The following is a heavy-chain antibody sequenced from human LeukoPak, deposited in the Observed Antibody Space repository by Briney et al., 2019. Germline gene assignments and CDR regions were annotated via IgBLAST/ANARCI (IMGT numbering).Heavy chain of an antibody. J-gene: IGHJ4*02. V-gene: IGHV3-23*01. CDR1: GFTFSSYA. CDR2: ISGSGGST. Sequence: GGSLRLSCAASGFTFSSYAVSWVRQAPGKGLEWVSGISGSGGSTYYADSVKGRFTISRDNSKNTLYLQMNSLRAEDTAVYYCAKVALDYYDSSPLDYWGQGTLVTVSS. CDR3: AKVALDYYDSSPLDY. D-gene: IGHD3-22*01.